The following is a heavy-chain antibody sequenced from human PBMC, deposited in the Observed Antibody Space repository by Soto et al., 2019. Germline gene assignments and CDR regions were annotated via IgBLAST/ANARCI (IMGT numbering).Heavy chain of an antibody. CDR2: IWYDGSNE. CDR1: GFSFSSYG. V-gene: IGHV3-33*01. CDR3: ARESDYYANSGYALDI. J-gene: IGHJ3*02. D-gene: IGHD3-22*01. Sequence: QVQLVESGGGVVQPGKSLRLSCAASGFSFSSYGMHWVRQAPGKGLEWVAVIWYDGSNEDYADSVKGRFAISRDNSENTLYLQMNSLRAADTAVYYCARESDYYANSGYALDIWGQGTVVTGSS.